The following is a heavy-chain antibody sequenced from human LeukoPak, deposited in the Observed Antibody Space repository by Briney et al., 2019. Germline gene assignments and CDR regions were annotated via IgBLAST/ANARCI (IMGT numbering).Heavy chain of an antibody. D-gene: IGHD3-22*01. CDR1: GGSISSGTYS. CDR2: IYTRGST. CDR3: ARRHYYDSRGAFDI. V-gene: IGHV4-61*09. Sequence: SETLSLTCTVSGGSISSGTYSWSWIRQPAGQGLEWIGHIYTRGSTNYNPSLKSRVTVSVDTSKNQFSLKLSSVTAADTAVYYCARRHYYDSRGAFDIWGQGTMVTVSS. J-gene: IGHJ3*02.